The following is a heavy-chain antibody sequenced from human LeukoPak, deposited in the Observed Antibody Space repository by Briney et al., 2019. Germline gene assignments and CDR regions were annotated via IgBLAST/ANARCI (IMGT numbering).Heavy chain of an antibody. CDR1: GGSISSSSYY. V-gene: IGHV4-39*07. CDR3: ARGVARSSKFHFSYYFDY. J-gene: IGHJ4*02. CDR2: IYHSGST. D-gene: IGHD6-6*01. Sequence: SETLSLTCIVSGGSISSSSYYWGWIRQPPGKGLEWIGSIYHSGSTYYNPSLESRVTISVDTSKNQFSLNLSSVTAADTAVYYCARGVARSSKFHFSYYFDYWGQGTLVTVSS.